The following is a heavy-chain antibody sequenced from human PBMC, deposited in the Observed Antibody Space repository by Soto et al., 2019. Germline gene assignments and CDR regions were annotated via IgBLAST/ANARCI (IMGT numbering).Heavy chain of an antibody. Sequence: PGGSPRLSCAASGFTFSSFGMHWVRPAPGKGLEWVAVISYDGSNKYYADSVKGRFTISRDNAKNTLYLQMNSLRAEDTAVYYCVSLVERSDIAFDIWGQGTMVTVS. CDR3: VSLVERSDIAFDI. CDR2: ISYDGSNK. D-gene: IGHD6-6*01. V-gene: IGHV3-30*03. J-gene: IGHJ3*02. CDR1: GFTFSSFG.